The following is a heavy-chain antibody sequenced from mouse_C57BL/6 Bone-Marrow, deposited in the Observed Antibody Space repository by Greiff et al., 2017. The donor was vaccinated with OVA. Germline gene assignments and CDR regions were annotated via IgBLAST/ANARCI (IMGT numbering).Heavy chain of an antibody. CDR1: GYTFTNYW. CDR2: IYPGGGYT. CDR3: ARRGYGSSYAMDY. V-gene: IGHV1-63*01. Sequence: QVQLQQPGAELVRPGTSVKMSCKASGYTFTNYWIGWAKQRPGHGLEWIGDIYPGGGYTNYNEKFKGKATLTADKSSSTAYMQFSSLTSEDSAIYYGARRGYGSSYAMDYWGQGTSVTVSS. J-gene: IGHJ4*01. D-gene: IGHD1-1*01.